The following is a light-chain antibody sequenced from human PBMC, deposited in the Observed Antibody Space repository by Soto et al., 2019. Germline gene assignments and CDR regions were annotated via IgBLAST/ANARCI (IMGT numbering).Light chain of an antibody. J-gene: IGKJ1*01. Sequence: DIQMTQSPSSLSASVGDEVTITCRASQTIMTYLNWYQLKPGKPPRLLIYAASSLQSGVPPRFSGSGSGTDFTLTISSLQPEDFATYSCQQSYNSPQTFGQGTKVDI. CDR2: AAS. CDR3: QQSYNSPQT. V-gene: IGKV1-39*01. CDR1: QTIMTY.